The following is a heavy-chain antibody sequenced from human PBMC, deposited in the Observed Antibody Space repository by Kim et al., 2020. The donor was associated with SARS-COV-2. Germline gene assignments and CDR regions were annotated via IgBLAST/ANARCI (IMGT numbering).Heavy chain of an antibody. J-gene: IGHJ6*02. CDR2: IWYDGSNK. CDR1: GFTFSSYG. Sequence: GGSLRLSCAASGFTFSSYGMHWVRQAPGKGLEWVAVIWYDGSNKYYADSVKGRFTISRDNSKNTLYLQMNSLKAEDTAVYYCARDLSYYYGMDVWGQGTTVTVSS. V-gene: IGHV3-33*01. CDR3: ARDLSYYYGMDV.